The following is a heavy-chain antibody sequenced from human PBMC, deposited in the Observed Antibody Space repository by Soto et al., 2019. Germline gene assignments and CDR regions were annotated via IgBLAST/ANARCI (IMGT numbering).Heavy chain of an antibody. J-gene: IGHJ3*02. Sequence: QVQLEQSGAEVKKPGSSVKVSCKASGGTLSDHGVAWLRQAPGQGREWMGGTIPVFNTAKYAQKFQGRVTVTADKFTNLAYMELSSLRSEDTAFYFCARGVYGSGNYYTGPSAFDIWGQGTMVIVSS. CDR1: GGTLSDHG. D-gene: IGHD3-10*01. CDR2: TIPVFNTA. V-gene: IGHV1-69*06. CDR3: ARGVYGSGNYYTGPSAFDI.